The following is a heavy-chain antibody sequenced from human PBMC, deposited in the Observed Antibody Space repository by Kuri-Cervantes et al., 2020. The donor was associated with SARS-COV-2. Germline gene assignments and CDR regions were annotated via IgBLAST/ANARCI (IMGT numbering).Heavy chain of an antibody. CDR3: SRERRGTIFGVVIKPTHYMDV. CDR2: ISSSSSTI. V-gene: IGHV3-48*02. Sequence: ETLSLTCAASGFTFSSYSMNWVRQAPGKGLEWVSYISSSSSTIYYADSVKGRFTISRDNAKNSLYLQMNSLRDEDTAVYYCSRERRGTIFGVVIKPTHYMDVWGKGTTVTVSS. CDR1: GFTFSSYS. J-gene: IGHJ6*03. D-gene: IGHD3-3*01.